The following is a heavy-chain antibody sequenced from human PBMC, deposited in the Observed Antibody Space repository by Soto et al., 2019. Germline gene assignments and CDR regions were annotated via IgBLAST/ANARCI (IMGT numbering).Heavy chain of an antibody. V-gene: IGHV4-31*03. J-gene: IGHJ3*02. CDR2: IYYSGST. D-gene: IGHD2-15*01. CDR3: ARVGLYAYCSGGSCYSGAFDI. CDR1: GGSISSGGYY. Sequence: QVQLQESGPGLVKPSQTLSLTCTVSGGSISSGGYYWSWIRQHPGKGLEWIGYIYYSGSTYYNPSLKGRVTLSVDTSTNQFSLKLSSVTAADTAVYYCARVGLYAYCSGGSCYSGAFDIWGQGTMVTVSS.